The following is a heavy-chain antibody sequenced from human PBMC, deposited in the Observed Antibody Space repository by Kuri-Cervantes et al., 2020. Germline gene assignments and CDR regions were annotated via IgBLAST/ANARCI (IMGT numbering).Heavy chain of an antibody. CDR1: GFTFRTYA. V-gene: IGHV3-30-3*01. CDR3: AKADGYCSGGSCYPFDP. D-gene: IGHD2-15*01. J-gene: IGHJ5*02. CDR2: ISYDGSSK. Sequence: GGSLRLSCAASGFTFRTYAIHWVRQSPGKGLEWVAVISYDGSSKYYADSVKGRFTISRDNSKNTLYLQMNSLRAEDTAVYYCAKADGYCSGGSCYPFDPWGQGTLVTVSS.